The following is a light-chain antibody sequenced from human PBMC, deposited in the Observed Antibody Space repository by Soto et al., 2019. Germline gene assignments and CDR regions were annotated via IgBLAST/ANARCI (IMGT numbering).Light chain of an antibody. CDR3: QQYGSSGT. Sequence: EIVWVQSPATLSLSPGERATLACRASQSVAANYLAWYQQKRGQAPRLLIYGASSRATGIPDRFSGSGSGTDFTLTISRLEPEDFAVYYCQQYGSSGTFGQGTKVDIK. CDR2: GAS. CDR1: QSVAANY. V-gene: IGKV3-20*01. J-gene: IGKJ1*01.